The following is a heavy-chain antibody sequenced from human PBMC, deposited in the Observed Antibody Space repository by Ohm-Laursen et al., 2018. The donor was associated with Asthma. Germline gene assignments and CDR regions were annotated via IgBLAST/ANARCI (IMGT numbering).Heavy chain of an antibody. J-gene: IGHJ4*02. CDR2: IKQDGSEK. CDR3: ARDIGGYSYSPPDY. Sequence: SLRLSCTATGFTFSSYCMSWVRQAPGKGLEWVANIKQDGSEKYYVDSVKGRFTISRDNAKNSLYLQMNSLRAEDTAVYYCARDIGGYSYSPPDYWGQGTLVTVSS. CDR1: GFTFSSYC. V-gene: IGHV3-7*01. D-gene: IGHD5-18*01.